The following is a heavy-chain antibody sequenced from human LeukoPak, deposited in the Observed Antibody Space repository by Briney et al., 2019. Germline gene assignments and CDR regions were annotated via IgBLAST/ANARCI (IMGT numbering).Heavy chain of an antibody. J-gene: IGHJ6*04. V-gene: IGHV3-30*18. CDR2: VSYDGGNR. CDR3: AKTMVRTAILLSLPSYYYGLDV. D-gene: IGHD3-10*01. Sequence: GRSLRLSCAASGFTFSAYDMHWVRQPPGKGLELVAFVSYDGGNRYHADSVKGRFTISRDNSKNTLYLQVNNLTTEDTAVYFCAKTMVRTAILLSLPSYYYGLDVWGTGTTVTVSS. CDR1: GFTFSAYD.